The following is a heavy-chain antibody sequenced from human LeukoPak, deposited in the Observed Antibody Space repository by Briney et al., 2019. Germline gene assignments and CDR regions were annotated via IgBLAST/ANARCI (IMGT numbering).Heavy chain of an antibody. CDR3: ATTRFTVTTPRYYYGMDV. CDR1: GGTFSSYA. D-gene: IGHD4-11*01. V-gene: IGHV1-69*13. Sequence: PWASVKVSCKASGGTFSSYAISWVRQAPGQGLEWMGGIIPIVGTANYAQRFQGRVTITADESTSTAYMELSSLRSEDTAVYYCATTRFTVTTPRYYYGMDVWGKGTTVTVSS. J-gene: IGHJ6*04. CDR2: IIPIVGTA.